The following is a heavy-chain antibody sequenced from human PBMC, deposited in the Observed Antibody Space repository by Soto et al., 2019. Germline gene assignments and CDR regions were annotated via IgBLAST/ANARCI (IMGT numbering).Heavy chain of an antibody. D-gene: IGHD5-18*01. CDR1: GGSFSGGYY. J-gene: IGHJ4*02. Sequence: TLSLTCAVYGGSFSGGYYWSWIRQHPGKGLEWIGYIYYSGSTYYNPSLKSRVTISVDTSKNQFSLKLSSVTAADTAVYYCARILGGYSYGTFDYWGQGTLVTVSS. CDR3: ARILGGYSYGTFDY. V-gene: IGHV4-31*11. CDR2: IYYSGST.